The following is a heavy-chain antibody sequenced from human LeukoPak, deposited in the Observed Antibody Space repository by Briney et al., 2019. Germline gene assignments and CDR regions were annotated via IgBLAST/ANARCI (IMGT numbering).Heavy chain of an antibody. CDR2: ISSSGSTI. D-gene: IGHD3-22*01. CDR3: AIGESSGYYSIDN. J-gene: IGHJ4*02. V-gene: IGHV3-11*01. Sequence: NPGGSLRLSCAASGFTFSDYYMSWIRQAPGKGLEWVSYISSSGSTIYYADSVKGRFTISRDNAKNSLCLQMNSLRADDTAVYYCAIGESSGYYSIDNWGQGTLVTVSS. CDR1: GFTFSDYY.